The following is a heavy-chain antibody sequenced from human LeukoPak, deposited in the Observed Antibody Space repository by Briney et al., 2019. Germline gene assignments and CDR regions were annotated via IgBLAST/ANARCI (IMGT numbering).Heavy chain of an antibody. Sequence: PGGSLRLSCAASGFTFTSYWMHWVRQAPGEGLLWVSRIKQDERTTSYADSVRGRFTISRDDAKNTVYLQMNGLRAEDTAVYYCARSGNYRWDYWGQGTLVTVSS. V-gene: IGHV3-74*01. CDR1: GFTFTSYW. D-gene: IGHD1-7*01. CDR3: ARSGNYRWDY. CDR2: IKQDERTT. J-gene: IGHJ4*02.